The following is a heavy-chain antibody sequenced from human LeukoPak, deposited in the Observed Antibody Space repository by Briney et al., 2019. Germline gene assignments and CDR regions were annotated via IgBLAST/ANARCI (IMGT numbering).Heavy chain of an antibody. V-gene: IGHV3-20*04. Sequence: GGSLRLSCAASGFTFDDYGMSWVRHAPGKGLEWVSGINWNGGSTVYADSVKGRFTISRDNAKNSLYLQMNSLRAEDTAVYYCARGRGSGTPGLNYYYYMDVWGKGTTVTVSS. D-gene: IGHD3-10*01. CDR1: GFTFDDYG. J-gene: IGHJ6*03. CDR3: ARGRGSGTPGLNYYYYMDV. CDR2: INWNGGST.